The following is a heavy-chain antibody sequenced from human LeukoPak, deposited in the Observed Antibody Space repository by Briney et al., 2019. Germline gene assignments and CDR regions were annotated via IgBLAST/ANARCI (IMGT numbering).Heavy chain of an antibody. V-gene: IGHV5-51*01. CDR3: ARHVTANTFDY. Sequence: GESLKISCKGSGYSFTSYWIGWVRQMPGKGLEWMGIIYPGDSDTRYSPSFQGQVTISADKSISTAYLQRSSLKASDTAMCYCARHVTANTFDYWGQGTLVTVSS. J-gene: IGHJ4*02. CDR1: GYSFTSYW. CDR2: IYPGDSDT. D-gene: IGHD1/OR15-1a*01.